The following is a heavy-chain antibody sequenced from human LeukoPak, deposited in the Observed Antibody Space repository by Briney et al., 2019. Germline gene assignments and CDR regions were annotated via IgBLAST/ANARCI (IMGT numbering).Heavy chain of an antibody. V-gene: IGHV1-69*13. D-gene: IGHD5-18*01. CDR1: GYTFTGYY. Sequence: SVKVSCKASGYTFTGYYMHWVRQAPGQGLEWMGGIIPIFGTANYAQKFQGRVTITADESTSTAYMELSSLRSEDTAVYYCARDQGYRYGYGDFDYWGQGTLVTVSS. CDR2: IIPIFGTA. J-gene: IGHJ4*02. CDR3: ARDQGYRYGYGDFDY.